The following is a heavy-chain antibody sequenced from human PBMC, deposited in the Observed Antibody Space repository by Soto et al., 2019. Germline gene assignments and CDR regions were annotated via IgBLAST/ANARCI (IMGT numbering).Heavy chain of an antibody. V-gene: IGHV4-39*01. J-gene: IGHJ4*02. D-gene: IGHD3-10*01. CDR2: IYYSGST. CDR3: ARHADYYASRSYLSHFDY. Sequence: SETLSLTCTVSGGSISSSSYYWGWIRQPPGKGLEWIGTIYYSGSTYYNPSLKSRVTISVDTSKNQFSLKLSSVTAADTAVYYCARHADYYASRSYLSHFDYWGQGTLVTVSS. CDR1: GGSISSSSYY.